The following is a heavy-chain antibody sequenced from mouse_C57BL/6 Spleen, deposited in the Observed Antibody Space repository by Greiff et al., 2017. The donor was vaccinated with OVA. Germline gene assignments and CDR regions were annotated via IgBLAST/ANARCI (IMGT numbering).Heavy chain of an antibody. CDR1: GFSLTSYG. D-gene: IGHD1-1*01. CDR2: IWSGGST. V-gene: IGHV2-2*01. J-gene: IGHJ1*03. Sequence: VKLVESGPGLVQPSQSLSITCTVSGFSLTSYGVHWVRQSPGKGLEWLGVIWSGGSTDYNAAFISRLSISKDNSKSQVFFKMNSLQADDTAIYYCARNGNYGSSYWYFDVWGTGTTVTVSS. CDR3: ARNGNYGSSYWYFDV.